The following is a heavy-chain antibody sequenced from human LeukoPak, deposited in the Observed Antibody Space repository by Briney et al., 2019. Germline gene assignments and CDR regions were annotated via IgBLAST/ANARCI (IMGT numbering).Heavy chain of an antibody. J-gene: IGHJ4*02. D-gene: IGHD2-2*01. Sequence: SDTLSLTCVVSGFSIRSGYQWAWIRQPPGKGLEWIGSIYHTGRAHYNLSLKSRVTISIDTSNDQFSLRLNSVTAADAAVYYCARDPRWLTPDCTSISCYENYFDPWGQGILVTVSS. V-gene: IGHV4-38-2*02. CDR1: GFSIRSGYQ. CDR2: IYHTGRA. CDR3: ARDPRWLTPDCTSISCYENYFDP.